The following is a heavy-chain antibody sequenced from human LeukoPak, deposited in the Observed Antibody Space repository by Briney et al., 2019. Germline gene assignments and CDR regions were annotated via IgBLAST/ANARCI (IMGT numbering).Heavy chain of an antibody. CDR3: ARGVMSNYYNGYFDY. CDR2: INPNSGGT. J-gene: IGHJ4*02. D-gene: IGHD3-22*01. CDR1: GYTFTDYY. Sequence: ASVTVSCKASGYTFTDYYIHWVRQAPGQGLEWMGWINPNSGGTKYAQKFQGRVTMTRDTSISTAYMELSRLGSDDTAVYYCARGVMSNYYNGYFDYWGQGTLVTVSS. V-gene: IGHV1-2*02.